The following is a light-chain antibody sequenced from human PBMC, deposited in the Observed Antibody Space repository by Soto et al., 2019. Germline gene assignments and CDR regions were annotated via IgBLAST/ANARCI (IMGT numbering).Light chain of an antibody. Sequence: EIVLKQSPGTLSLSQGERATLSCRASPSVSGSNLAWYQQKPGQAPRLVIYGASTRATDIPARFSGSGSGTEFTLTINSLQSEDCAVYYCQQYNKWPPWTFGQGTKVDIK. CDR3: QQYNKWPPWT. CDR1: PSVSGSN. V-gene: IGKV3-15*01. J-gene: IGKJ1*01. CDR2: GAS.